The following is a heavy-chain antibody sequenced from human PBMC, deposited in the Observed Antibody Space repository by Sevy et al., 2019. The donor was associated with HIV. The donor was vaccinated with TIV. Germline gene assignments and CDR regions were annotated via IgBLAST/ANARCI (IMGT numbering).Heavy chain of an antibody. D-gene: IGHD4-17*01. CDR2: IYPGDSHT. CDR3: ARGTTVTRIDY. J-gene: IGHJ4*02. Sequence: GESLKISCKGSGYSFTSYWIGWVRQMPGKGLEWMGIIYPGDSHTRYSPSFQGQVTISADKSISTAYLQWSSLKASDSAMYFCARGTTVTRIDYWGQGTLVTVSS. V-gene: IGHV5-51*01. CDR1: GYSFTSYW.